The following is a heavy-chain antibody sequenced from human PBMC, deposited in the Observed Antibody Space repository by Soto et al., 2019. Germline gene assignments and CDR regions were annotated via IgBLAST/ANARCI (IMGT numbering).Heavy chain of an antibody. J-gene: IGHJ6*02. Sequence: SETLSLTCTVSGGSISSPNVYWCWIRQHPGKGLEWIGHIYYNGTTYYNPTPKSRVSISVDTSKNQFSLKLSSVTAADTAVYYCARQGFGTIHGLVDVWGQGTTVTVSS. V-gene: IGHV4-31*03. CDR2: IYYNGTT. CDR1: GGSISSPNVY. CDR3: ARQGFGTIHGLVDV. D-gene: IGHD3-10*01.